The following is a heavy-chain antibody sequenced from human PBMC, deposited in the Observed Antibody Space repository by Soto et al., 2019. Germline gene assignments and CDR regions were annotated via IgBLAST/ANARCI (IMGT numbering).Heavy chain of an antibody. D-gene: IGHD6-6*01. CDR3: AKKMRYSSSSVDY. CDR1: GFTFSNYA. V-gene: IGHV3-23*01. CDR2: ISNTGGST. Sequence: EVQLLESGGGLVQPGGSLRLSCAASGFTFSNYAMSWVRQAPGKGLEWVSAISNTGGSTYYADSVKGRFSISRDNSKKTLYLQMSSLRAEDTAIYYCAKKMRYSSSSVDYWGQGTLVTVSS. J-gene: IGHJ4*02.